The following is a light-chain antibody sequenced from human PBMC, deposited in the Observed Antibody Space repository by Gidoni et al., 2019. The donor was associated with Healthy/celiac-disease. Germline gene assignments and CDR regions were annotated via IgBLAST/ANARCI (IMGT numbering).Light chain of an antibody. V-gene: IGKV1-39*01. CDR2: AAS. Sequence: DIQMPQSSSSLSASVGDRVTITCRASPSISSYLIWYQQKPGKAPKLLIYAASSLQSGVPSRFSGGGSGTDVTLTISSLQHEDFATYYCQQSYSTRPGTFGGGTKVEIK. CDR3: QQSYSTRPGT. J-gene: IGKJ4*01. CDR1: PSISSY.